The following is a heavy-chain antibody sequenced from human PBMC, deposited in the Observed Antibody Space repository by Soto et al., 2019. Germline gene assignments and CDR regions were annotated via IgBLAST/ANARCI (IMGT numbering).Heavy chain of an antibody. CDR3: ARVDTSMVNYFDY. D-gene: IGHD5-18*01. CDR2: THYSRST. CDR1: GGSISSGSYF. J-gene: IGHJ4*02. Sequence: QVQLQESGPGLVRPSQTLSVTCTVSGGSISSGSYFWTWIRQHPGKGLEWMGYTHYSRSTFYNPSLKSRLTISADTSKNQLSPTLKSVTAADTAVYYCARVDTSMVNYFDYWGQGILVAVSS. V-gene: IGHV4-31*03.